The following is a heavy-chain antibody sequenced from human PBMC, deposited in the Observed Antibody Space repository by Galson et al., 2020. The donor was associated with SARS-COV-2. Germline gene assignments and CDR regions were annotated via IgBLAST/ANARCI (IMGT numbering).Heavy chain of an antibody. CDR3: ARDRGEFVRMVYAFGGWDY. J-gene: IGHJ4*02. CDR2: INPSGGST. CDR1: GYTFTSYY. Sequence: ASVKVSCKASGYTFTSYYMHWVRQAPGQGLEWMGIINPSGGSTSYAQKFQGSVTMTRDTSTSTVYMELSSLRSEDTAVYYCARDRGEFVRMVYAFGGWDYWGQGTLVTVSS. V-gene: IGHV1-46*01. D-gene: IGHD2-8*01.